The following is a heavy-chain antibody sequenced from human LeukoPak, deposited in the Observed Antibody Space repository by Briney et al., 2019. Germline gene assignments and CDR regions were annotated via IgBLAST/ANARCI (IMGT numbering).Heavy chain of an antibody. CDR1: GYTFTGYY. CDR3: ARDRYYYDSSGYSP. CDR2: INPNSGGT. Sequence: ASVKVSCKASGYTFTGYYMHWVRQAPGQGLEWMGWINPNSGGTNYAQKFQGRVTMTRDTSISTASMELSRLRSDVTAVYFCARDRYYYDSSGYSPWGQGTLVTVSS. V-gene: IGHV1-2*02. J-gene: IGHJ5*02. D-gene: IGHD3-22*01.